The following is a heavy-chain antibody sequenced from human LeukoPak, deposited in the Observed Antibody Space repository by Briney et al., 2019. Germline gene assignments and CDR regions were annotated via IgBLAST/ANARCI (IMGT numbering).Heavy chain of an antibody. CDR1: GFTFSSYA. Sequence: GGSLRLSCAASGFTFSSYAMSWVRQAPGKGLEWVSAISGSGGSTYYADSVKGRFTVSRDNAKNSLYLQMNSLRAEDTAVYYCARYSSWAFAYYYGMDVWGQGTTVTVSS. J-gene: IGHJ6*02. D-gene: IGHD6-13*01. CDR3: ARYSSWAFAYYYGMDV. CDR2: ISGSGGST. V-gene: IGHV3-23*01.